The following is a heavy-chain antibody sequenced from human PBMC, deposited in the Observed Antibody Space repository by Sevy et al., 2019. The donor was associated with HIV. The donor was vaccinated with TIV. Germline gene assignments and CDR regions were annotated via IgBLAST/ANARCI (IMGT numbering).Heavy chain of an antibody. CDR1: GGSISASNYD. D-gene: IGHD2-21*01. Sequence: SETLSLICTVSGGSISASNYDWGWIRQSPGMGLEWIGSMFYSGTTYFNPSLKSRVTISVDTSKNQFSLKVNSVTAADTAVYYCARQGGIVDRAFDYWGQGTLVTVSS. J-gene: IGHJ4*02. CDR3: ARQGGIVDRAFDY. V-gene: IGHV4-39*01. CDR2: MFYSGTT.